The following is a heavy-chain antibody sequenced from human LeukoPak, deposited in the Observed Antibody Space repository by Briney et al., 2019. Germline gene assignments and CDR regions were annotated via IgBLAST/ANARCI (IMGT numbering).Heavy chain of an antibody. V-gene: IGHV4-39*07. CDR1: GCSISSSSYY. J-gene: IGHJ6*02. CDR2: IYYSGST. D-gene: IGHD2-21*02. Sequence: SEALSLTCSVSGCSISSSSYYWGWIRQPPGKGLEWIGSIYYSGSTYYNPSLKSRVTISVDTSKNQFSLKLSSVTAADTAVYYCARDPIESGVVTATGRYYYYYGMDVWGQGTTVTVSS. CDR3: ARDPIESGVVTATGRYYYYYGMDV.